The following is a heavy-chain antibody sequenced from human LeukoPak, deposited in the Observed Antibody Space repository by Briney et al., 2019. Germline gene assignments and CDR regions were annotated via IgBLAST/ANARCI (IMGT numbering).Heavy chain of an antibody. CDR3: AREPIAVAARGNWFDP. Sequence: SVKVSCKASGGTFSSYAISWVRQAPGQGLEWMGGIIPIFGTANYAQKFQGRVTITADESTSTAYMELSSLRSEDTAVYYCAREPIAVAARGNWFDPWGQGTLVTVSS. CDR1: GGTFSSYA. J-gene: IGHJ5*02. D-gene: IGHD6-19*01. CDR2: IIPIFGTA. V-gene: IGHV1-69*01.